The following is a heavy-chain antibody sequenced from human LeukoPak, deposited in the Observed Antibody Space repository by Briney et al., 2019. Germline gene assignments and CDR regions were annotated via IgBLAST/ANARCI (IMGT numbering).Heavy chain of an antibody. Sequence: GGSLRLSCAASGFTFSNAWMSWVRQAPGKGLEWVGRIKSKTDGGTTDYAAPVKGRFTISRDDSKNTLYLQMNSLKTEDTAVYYCTIGHTVEYYYDSSGSPPFDYWGQGTLVTVSS. CDR2: IKSKTDGGTT. CDR1: GFTFSNAW. D-gene: IGHD3-22*01. J-gene: IGHJ4*02. V-gene: IGHV3-15*01. CDR3: TIGHTVEYYYDSSGSPPFDY.